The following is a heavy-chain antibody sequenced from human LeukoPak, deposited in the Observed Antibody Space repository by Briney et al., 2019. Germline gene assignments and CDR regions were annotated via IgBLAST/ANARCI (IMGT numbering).Heavy chain of an antibody. CDR1: GFTFSNAW. V-gene: IGHV3-15*07. Sequence: PGGSLRLSCAASGFTFSNAWTNWVRQAPGKGLEWVGRIKSKTDGGTTDYAAPVKGRFTISRDDSKNTLYLQMNSLKTEDTAVYYCTTDAIFGVVTDYWGQGTLVTVSS. CDR3: TTDAIFGVVTDY. CDR2: IKSKTDGGTT. D-gene: IGHD3-3*01. J-gene: IGHJ4*02.